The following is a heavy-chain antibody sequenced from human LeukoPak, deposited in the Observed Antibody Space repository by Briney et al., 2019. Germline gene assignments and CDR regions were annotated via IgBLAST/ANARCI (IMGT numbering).Heavy chain of an antibody. CDR2: ISSSGTTI. V-gene: IGHV3-48*01. D-gene: IGHD6-13*01. J-gene: IGHJ4*02. CDR3: ARVWGLAVAGGEIEY. CDR1: GFTFSSYS. Sequence: PWGSLRLSCAASGFTFSSYSRNWVRQAPGKGLEWVSYISSSGTTIYYADSVKGRFTISRDNAKNSLYLQMNSLRAEDTAVYYCARVWGLAVAGGEIEYWGQGTLVTVSS.